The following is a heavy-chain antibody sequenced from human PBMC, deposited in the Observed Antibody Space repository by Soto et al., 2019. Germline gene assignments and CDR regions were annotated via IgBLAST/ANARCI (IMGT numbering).Heavy chain of an antibody. CDR3: ARGRFSSGYCYRGLTRFDP. CDR1: GGSFSGYY. D-gene: IGHD3-22*01. Sequence: PSETLSLTCAAYGGSFSGYYWSWIRQPPGKGLEWIGEINHSGSTNYNPSLKSRVTISVDTSKNQFSLKLSSVTAADTAVYYCARGRFSSGYCYRGLTRFDPWGQGTLVTVSS. CDR2: INHSGST. V-gene: IGHV4-34*01. J-gene: IGHJ5*02.